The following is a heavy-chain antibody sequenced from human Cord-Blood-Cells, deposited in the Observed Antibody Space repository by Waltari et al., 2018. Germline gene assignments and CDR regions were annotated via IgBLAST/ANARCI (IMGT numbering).Heavy chain of an antibody. CDR1: GYTFTGYY. CDR2: INPNSGGT. J-gene: IGHJ3*02. Sequence: QVQLVQSGAGVKKPGASVKVSCKASGYTFTGYYMTWVRQAPGQGLEWMGWINPNSGGTNYAQKFQGRVTMTRDTSISTAYMELSRLRSDDTAVYYCARESGLTGPSGDAFDIWGQGTMVTVSS. CDR3: ARESGLTGPSGDAFDI. V-gene: IGHV1-2*02. D-gene: IGHD7-27*01.